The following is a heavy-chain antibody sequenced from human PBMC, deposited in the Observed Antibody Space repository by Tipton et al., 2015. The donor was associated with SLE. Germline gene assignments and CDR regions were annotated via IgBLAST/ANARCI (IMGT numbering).Heavy chain of an antibody. J-gene: IGHJ6*02. CDR2: IYTSGST. CDR3: AGYCTSTSCYEARGGMDV. V-gene: IGHV4-4*08. Sequence: TLSLTCTVSGGSISSYYWSWIRQPPGKGLEWIGYIYTSGSTNYNPSLKSRVTISVDTSKNQFSLKLSSMTAADTAMYYCAGYCTSTSCYEARGGMDVWGQGTTVTVSS. D-gene: IGHD2-2*01. CDR1: GGSISSYY.